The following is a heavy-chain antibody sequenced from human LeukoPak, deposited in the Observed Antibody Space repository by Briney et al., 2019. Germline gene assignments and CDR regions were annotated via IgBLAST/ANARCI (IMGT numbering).Heavy chain of an antibody. V-gene: IGHV3-23*01. D-gene: IGHD3-22*01. CDR2: ISGSGGST. CDR1: GFTFSSYA. Sequence: GGSLRLSCAASGFTFSSYAMSWVRQAPGKGLEWVSAISGSGGSTYYADSVKGRFTISRDNAKNTLHLQMNSLRAEDTAVYYCATHHYYDSSGYEPGAAFDIWGQGTMVTVSS. J-gene: IGHJ3*02. CDR3: ATHHYYDSSGYEPGAAFDI.